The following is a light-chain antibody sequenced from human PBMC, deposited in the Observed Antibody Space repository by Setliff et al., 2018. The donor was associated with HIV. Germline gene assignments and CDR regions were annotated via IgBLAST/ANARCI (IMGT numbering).Light chain of an antibody. Sequence: QSALTQPASVSGSPGQSITISCTGTGSDLGGYNYVSWYQQHPGKAPKLIIYEVRHRPSWISNRFSGSKSGNTASPTISGLQAEDEADYYCSSYAISNTLPFGTGTKVTVL. CDR3: SSYAISNTLP. J-gene: IGLJ1*01. V-gene: IGLV2-14*01. CDR2: EVR. CDR1: GSDLGGYNY.